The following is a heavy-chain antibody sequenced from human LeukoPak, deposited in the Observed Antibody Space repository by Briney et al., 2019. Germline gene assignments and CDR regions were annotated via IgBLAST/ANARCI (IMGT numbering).Heavy chain of an antibody. J-gene: IGHJ3*02. V-gene: IGHV1-2*02. Sequence: ASVKVSCKASGYTFSSHAMNWVRQAPGQGLEWMGWASPHSAATKYAQKFQGRVTMTRDTSISTAYMELSRLNSDDTAVYYCATYDDTSESAFDIWGQGTMVTVSS. CDR1: GYTFSSHA. CDR3: ATYDDTSESAFDI. CDR2: ASPHSAAT. D-gene: IGHD3-22*01.